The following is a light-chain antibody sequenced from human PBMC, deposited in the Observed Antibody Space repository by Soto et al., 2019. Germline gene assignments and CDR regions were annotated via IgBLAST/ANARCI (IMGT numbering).Light chain of an antibody. V-gene: IGKV1-13*02. CDR3: QQFNTFPS. Sequence: AVQLTQSPSSVSASIGDGVTITCRASQGLSSAVAWYQHKPGRAPQLLIYDSSNLHSGVPSRFSGGGSGTVFTLTISSLQPEDFATYYCQQFNTFPSFGGGTKVELK. CDR2: DSS. CDR1: QGLSSA. J-gene: IGKJ4*01.